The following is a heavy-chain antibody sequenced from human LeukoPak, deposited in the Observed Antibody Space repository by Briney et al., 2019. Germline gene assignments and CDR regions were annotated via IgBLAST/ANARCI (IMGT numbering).Heavy chain of an antibody. CDR1: GYTFTSYY. J-gene: IGHJ1*01. CDR3: ARGDHYGDYVWYFQH. CDR2: INPSGGST. Sequence: ASVKVSCKASGYTFTSYYMHWVRQAPGQGLEWMGIINPSGGSTSYAQKFQGRVTMTRDMSTSTVYMELSSLRSEDTAVYYCARGDHYGDYVWYFQHWGQGTLVTVSS. V-gene: IGHV1-46*01. D-gene: IGHD4-17*01.